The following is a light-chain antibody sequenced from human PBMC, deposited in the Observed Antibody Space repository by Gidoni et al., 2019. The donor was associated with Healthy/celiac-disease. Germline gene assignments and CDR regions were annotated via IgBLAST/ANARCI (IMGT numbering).Light chain of an antibody. J-gene: IGKJ4*01. CDR2: DAS. CDR3: QQRSNWPLT. V-gene: IGKV3-11*01. Sequence: DIVLTQSPATLSLSPGERATLSCRASQSVSSYLAWYQQKPGQAPRLLIYDASNRATGIPARFSGSGYGTDVTLTISSLEPEDFAVYYCQQRSNWPLTFGGGTKVEIK. CDR1: QSVSSY.